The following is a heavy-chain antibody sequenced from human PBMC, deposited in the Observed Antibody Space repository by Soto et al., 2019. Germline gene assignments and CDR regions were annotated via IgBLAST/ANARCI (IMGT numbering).Heavy chain of an antibody. CDR3: AKQQGPGTPYYYAMDV. V-gene: IGHV3-33*06. J-gene: IGHJ6*02. Sequence: SGGSLRLSCAASGFTFSSYGMHWVRQAPGKGLEWVAVIWYDGSNKYYADSVKGRFTISRDNSKNTLYLQMNSLRAEGTAVYYCAKQQGPGTPYYYAMDVWGQGTTVTVSS. D-gene: IGHD1-1*01. CDR2: IWYDGSNK. CDR1: GFTFSSYG.